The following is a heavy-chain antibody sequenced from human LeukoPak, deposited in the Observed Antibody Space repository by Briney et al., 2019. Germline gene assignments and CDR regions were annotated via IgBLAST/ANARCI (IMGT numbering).Heavy chain of an antibody. CDR1: GGSIRGSNYY. Sequence: SETLSLTCTVSGGSIRGSNYYWGWIRQPPGKGLQWIGGIYYTGSTYYNPSLKSRFTISVDTSKDQFSLKLISVTAADTAVFYCARQADVGATRWLDPWGQGTLVTVSS. CDR2: IYYTGST. D-gene: IGHD1-26*01. V-gene: IGHV4-39*01. CDR3: ARQADVGATRWLDP. J-gene: IGHJ5*02.